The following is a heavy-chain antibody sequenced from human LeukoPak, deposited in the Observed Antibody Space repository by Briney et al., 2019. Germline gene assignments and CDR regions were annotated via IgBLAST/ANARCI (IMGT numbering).Heavy chain of an antibody. V-gene: IGHV6-1*01. CDR3: AREYSSSSQSFDY. J-gene: IGHJ4*02. Sequence: SQTLSLTCAISGDSVSRNNAGWNWIRQSPSRGLEWLGMTYYRSKWYNDFAPSVRNRITINPDTSKNQFSLQLNSVTPEDTAVYYCAREYSSSSQSFDYWGQGTLVTVSS. CDR1: GDSVSRNNAG. D-gene: IGHD6-13*01. CDR2: TYYRSKWYN.